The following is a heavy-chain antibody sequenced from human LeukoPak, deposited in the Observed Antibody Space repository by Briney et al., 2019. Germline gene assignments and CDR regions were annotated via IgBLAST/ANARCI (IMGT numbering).Heavy chain of an antibody. Sequence: PGGSLRLSCAASGFTFSSYGMHWVRQAPGKGLEWVAAISYDGSNKYYADSVKGRFTISRDNSKNTLYLQMNSLRAEDTAVYYCAKDVVVAATGSMDVWGQGTTVTVSS. V-gene: IGHV3-30*18. CDR2: ISYDGSNK. D-gene: IGHD2-15*01. CDR3: AKDVVVAATGSMDV. J-gene: IGHJ6*02. CDR1: GFTFSSYG.